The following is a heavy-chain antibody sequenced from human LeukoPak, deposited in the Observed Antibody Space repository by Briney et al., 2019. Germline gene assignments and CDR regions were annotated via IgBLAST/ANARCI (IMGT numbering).Heavy chain of an antibody. V-gene: IGHV3-48*03. Sequence: GGSLRLSCAASGFTFSSYEMNWVRQAPGKGLEWVSYISSSGSTIYYADSVKGRFTISRDNAKNSLYLQMNSLRAKDTAVYYCARDPLLWFGESTDYWGQGTLVTVSS. CDR1: GFTFSSYE. J-gene: IGHJ4*02. CDR2: ISSSGSTI. D-gene: IGHD3-10*01. CDR3: ARDPLLWFGESTDY.